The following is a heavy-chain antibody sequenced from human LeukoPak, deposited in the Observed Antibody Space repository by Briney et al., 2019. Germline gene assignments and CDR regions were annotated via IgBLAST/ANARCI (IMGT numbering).Heavy chain of an antibody. V-gene: IGHV3-21*04. CDR1: GFTFSTYS. CDR3: TKGGIAVAGTWFDP. CDR2: ISSSSSYI. Sequence: GGSLRLSCSASGFTFSTYSMNWVRQAPGKGLDWVSSISSSSSYIYYAGSVKGRFTISRDNAMNSLYLQMNSLRAEDMALYYCTKGGIAVAGTWFDPWGQGTLVTVSS. J-gene: IGHJ5*02. D-gene: IGHD6-19*01.